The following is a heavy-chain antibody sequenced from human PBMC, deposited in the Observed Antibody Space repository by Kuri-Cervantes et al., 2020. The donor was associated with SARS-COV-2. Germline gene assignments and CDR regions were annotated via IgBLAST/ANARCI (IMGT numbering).Heavy chain of an antibody. Sequence: SETLSLTCAVYGGSFSGYYWSWIRQPPGKGLEWIGEINQSGSTNYNPSLKSRVTISVDTSKNQFSLKLSSVTAADTAVYYCARGGVGREQQLVRFDPWGQGTRVTVSS. D-gene: IGHD6-13*01. J-gene: IGHJ5*02. CDR2: INQSGST. CDR1: GGSFSGYY. CDR3: ARGGVGREQQLVRFDP. V-gene: IGHV4-34*01.